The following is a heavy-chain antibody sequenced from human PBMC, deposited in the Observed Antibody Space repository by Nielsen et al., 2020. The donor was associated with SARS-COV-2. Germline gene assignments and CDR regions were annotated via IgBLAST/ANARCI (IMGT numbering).Heavy chain of an antibody. CDR2: IWYDGSNK. Sequence: GGSLRLSCAASGFTFSSYGMHWVRQAPGKGLEWVAVIWYDGSNKYYADSVKGRFTISRDNSKNTLYLQMNSLRAEDTAVYYCAREDIVVVPAAALVKNYYYYGMDVWGQGTTVTVSS. D-gene: IGHD2-2*01. CDR1: GFTFSSYG. CDR3: AREDIVVVPAAALVKNYYYYGMDV. J-gene: IGHJ6*02. V-gene: IGHV3-33*01.